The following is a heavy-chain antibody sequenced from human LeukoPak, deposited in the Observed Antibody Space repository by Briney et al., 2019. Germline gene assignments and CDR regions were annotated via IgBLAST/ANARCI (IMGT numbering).Heavy chain of an antibody. CDR1: GCTFSSYA. V-gene: IGHV1-69*13. D-gene: IGHD6-13*01. Sequence: ASVKVSCKASGCTFSSYAITWVRQAPGQGLEWMGEIIPIFGSTNYAHNFQGRVTITADESTNTVSMELDSLKSEDTAEYYCARGQNNLLTKRDSSSWYGYWGQGTLVTVSS. CDR3: ARGQNNLLTKRDSSSWYGY. CDR2: IIPIFGST. J-gene: IGHJ4*02.